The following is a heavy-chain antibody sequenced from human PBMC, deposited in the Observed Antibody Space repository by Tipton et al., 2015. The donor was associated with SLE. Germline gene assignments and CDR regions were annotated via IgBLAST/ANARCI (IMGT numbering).Heavy chain of an antibody. CDR2: ISWNSGSI. V-gene: IGHV3-9*01. J-gene: IGHJ4*02. CDR3: AKDLSSSGWYYFDY. CDR1: GFTFDDYA. D-gene: IGHD6-19*01. Sequence: RLSCAASGFTFDDYAMHWVRQAPGKGLEWVSGISWNSGSIGYADSVKGRFTISRDNAKNSLYLQMNSLRAEDTALYYCAKDLSSSGWYYFDYWGQGTLVTVSS.